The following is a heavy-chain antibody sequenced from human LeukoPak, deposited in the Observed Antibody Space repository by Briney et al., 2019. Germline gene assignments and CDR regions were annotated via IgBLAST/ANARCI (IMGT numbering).Heavy chain of an antibody. CDR3: ARDLSRGGSSWYFDY. CDR1: GFTFSSYG. V-gene: IGHV3-33*01. J-gene: IGHJ4*02. Sequence: GRSLRLSCAASGFTFSSYGMHWVRQAPGQGLEWVAVIWYDGSNKYYADSVKGRFTISRDNSKNTLYLQMNSLRAEDTAVYYCARDLSRGGSSWYFDYWGQGTLVTVSS. CDR2: IWYDGSNK. D-gene: IGHD6-13*01.